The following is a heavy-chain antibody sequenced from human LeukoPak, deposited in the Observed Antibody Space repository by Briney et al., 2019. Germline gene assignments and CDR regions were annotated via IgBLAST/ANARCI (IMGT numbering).Heavy chain of an antibody. J-gene: IGHJ5*02. CDR2: IYYTGST. Sequence: SETLSLTCTVSGGSISSYYWSWIRQPPGKGLEWIGYIYYTGSTNYNPSLKSRVTISVDTSKNQFSLKLSSVTTADTAMYYCARDRDYYGSGSPCWFDPWGQGTLVTVSS. CDR3: ARDRDYYGSGSPCWFDP. CDR1: GGSISSYY. D-gene: IGHD3-10*01. V-gene: IGHV4-59*01.